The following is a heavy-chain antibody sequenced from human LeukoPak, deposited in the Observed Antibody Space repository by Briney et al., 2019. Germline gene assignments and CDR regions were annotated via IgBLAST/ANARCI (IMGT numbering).Heavy chain of an antibody. J-gene: IGHJ4*02. CDR1: GFTFSSYA. CDR2: ISGSGGRK. D-gene: IGHD4-17*01. CDR3: AKVTVSTEFDY. Sequence: PGGSLRLSCAASGFTFSSYAMSWVRQAPGKGLEWVSAISGSGGRKYYADSVKGRFTISRDNSKNTLYLKMKSLRAEDTAVDYCAKVTVSTEFDYWGQGTLVTVSS. V-gene: IGHV3-23*01.